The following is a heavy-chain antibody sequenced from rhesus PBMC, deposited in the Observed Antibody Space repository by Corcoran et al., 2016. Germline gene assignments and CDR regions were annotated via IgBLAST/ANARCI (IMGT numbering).Heavy chain of an antibody. Sequence: QVQLQESGPGVVKPSETLSLTCAVSGGSISDSYRWSWISQPPGKGLEWIGYIYGSSTSSNYNPSLKVRVTISKDTSRNQFSLKLSSVTAADTAVYYCAREDTAGTVIGYWGQGVLVTVSS. V-gene: IGHV4S10*01. CDR3: AREDTAGTVIGY. D-gene: IGHD5-30*01. J-gene: IGHJ4*01. CDR2: IYGSSTSS. CDR1: GGSISDSYR.